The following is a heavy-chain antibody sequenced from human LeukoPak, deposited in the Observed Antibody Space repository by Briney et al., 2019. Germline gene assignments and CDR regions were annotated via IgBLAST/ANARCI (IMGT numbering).Heavy chain of an antibody. CDR1: GGTFSSYT. Sequence: SVKVSCKASGGTFSSYTISWVRQAPGQGLEWMGRIIPILGIANYAQKFQGRVTITADKSTSTAYMELSSLRSEDTAVYYCATAMAPVGDSTSTMGYYYYYYMDVWGKGATVTVSS. D-gene: IGHD5-18*01. CDR2: IIPILGIA. CDR3: ATAMAPVGDSTSTMGYYYYYYMDV. J-gene: IGHJ6*03. V-gene: IGHV1-69*02.